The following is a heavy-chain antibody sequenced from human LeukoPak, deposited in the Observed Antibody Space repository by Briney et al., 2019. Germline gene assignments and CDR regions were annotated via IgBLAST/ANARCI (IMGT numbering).Heavy chain of an antibody. Sequence: GGSLRLSCAGSGFTVSSSTMSWVRQAPGKGLEWVSVISDSGSLTYYADSVKGRFTISRDNSKNTLFLQMKSLRAEDTAVYYCAKDARRTDGWYFFDYWGREPWSPSPQ. CDR3: AKDARRTDGWYFFDY. CDR2: ISDSGSLT. D-gene: IGHD6-19*01. J-gene: IGHJ4*02. CDR1: GFTVSSST. V-gene: IGHV3-23*01.